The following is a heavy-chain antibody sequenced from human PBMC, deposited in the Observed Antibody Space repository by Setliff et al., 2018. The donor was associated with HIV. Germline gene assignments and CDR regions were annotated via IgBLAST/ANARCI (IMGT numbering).Heavy chain of an antibody. CDR2: IYYSGST. V-gene: IGHV4-59*11. J-gene: IGHJ6*03. CDR1: GGSISSHY. D-gene: IGHD3-10*01. Sequence: SETLSLTCTVSGGSISSHYWSWIRQPPGKGLEWIGYIYYSGSTNYNPSLKSRVTISVDTSENQFSLKLSSVTAADTAVYYCARDRVVRGVITTYYYMDVWGKGTTVTVSS. CDR3: ARDRVVRGVITTYYYMDV.